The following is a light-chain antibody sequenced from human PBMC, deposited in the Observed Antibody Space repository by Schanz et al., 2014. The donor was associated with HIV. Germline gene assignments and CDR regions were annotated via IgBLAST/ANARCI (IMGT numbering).Light chain of an antibody. CDR3: SSYTSRNTPV. Sequence: SALTQPASVSGSPGQSITISCTGTSSDVGGYNFVSWYQQHPGKAPTLMIHDVSHRPSGVSDRFSGSKSGNTASLTISGLQAEDEAEYYCSSYTSRNTPVFGTGTKLTVL. V-gene: IGLV2-14*03. CDR1: SSDVGGYNF. CDR2: DVS. J-gene: IGLJ1*01.